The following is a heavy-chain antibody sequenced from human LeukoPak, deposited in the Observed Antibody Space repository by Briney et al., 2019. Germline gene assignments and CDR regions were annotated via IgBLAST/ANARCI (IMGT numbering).Heavy chain of an antibody. D-gene: IGHD6-6*01. Sequence: PGGSLRLSCAASGFAFEDYAMYWVRQAPGKGLEWVSLITWNGDATYYADSVKGRFTISRDTSKKSLYLQMNSLRAEDTAFYYCAKGRGIAAPDYYFDYWGQGTLVTVSS. J-gene: IGHJ4*02. CDR2: ITWNGDAT. CDR3: AKGRGIAAPDYYFDY. V-gene: IGHV3-43D*04. CDR1: GFAFEDYA.